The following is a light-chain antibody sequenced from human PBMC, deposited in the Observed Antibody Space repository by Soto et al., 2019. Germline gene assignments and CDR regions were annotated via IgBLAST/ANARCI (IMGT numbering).Light chain of an antibody. Sequence: QSALTQPPSASGSSGQSVTISCTGTSSDVGAYNYVSWYQQHAGKAPKLVIYEVTKRPSGVPDRFSGSKSANTASLTVSGLQAEDEADFYCSTFASTSTRVFGGGTKLTVL. CDR2: EVT. CDR3: STFASTSTRV. CDR1: SSDVGAYNY. V-gene: IGLV2-8*01. J-gene: IGLJ3*02.